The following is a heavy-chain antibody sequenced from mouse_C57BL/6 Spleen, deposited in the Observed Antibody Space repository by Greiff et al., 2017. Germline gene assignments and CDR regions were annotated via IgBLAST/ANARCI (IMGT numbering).Heavy chain of an antibody. CDR1: GYTFTDYY. J-gene: IGHJ1*03. CDR3: ARYDYWYFDV. CDR2: INPNNGGT. V-gene: IGHV1-26*01. Sequence: EVKLQQSGPELVKPGASVKISCKASGYTFTDYYMNWVKQSHGKSLEWIGDINPNNGGTSYNQKFKGKATLTVDKSSSTAYMELRSLTSEDSAVYYCARYDYWYFDVWGTGTTVTVSS. D-gene: IGHD2-3*01.